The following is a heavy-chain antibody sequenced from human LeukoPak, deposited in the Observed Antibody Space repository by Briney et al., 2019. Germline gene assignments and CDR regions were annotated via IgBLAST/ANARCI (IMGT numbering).Heavy chain of an antibody. D-gene: IGHD6-6*01. Sequence: QTGGSLRLSCAASGFTFSSYAMHWVRQAPGKGLEWVAVISYDGSNKYYADSVKGRFTISRDNSKNTLYLQMNSLRAEDTAVYYCATTPSSSHAFDIWGQGTMVTVSS. J-gene: IGHJ3*02. CDR1: GFTFSSYA. CDR3: ATTPSSSHAFDI. CDR2: ISYDGSNK. V-gene: IGHV3-30-3*01.